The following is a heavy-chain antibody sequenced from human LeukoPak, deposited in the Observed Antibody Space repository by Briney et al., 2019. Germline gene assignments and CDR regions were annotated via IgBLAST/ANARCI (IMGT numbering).Heavy chain of an antibody. CDR3: TRDPPYCGGDCYSGD. J-gene: IGHJ4*02. CDR2: IRSKAYGGTT. V-gene: IGHV3-49*03. Sequence: GGSLRLSCTASGFTFGDYAMSWFRQAPGKGLEWVGFIRSKAYGGTTEYAASVKGRFTISRDDSKSIAYLQMNSRKTEDTAVYYCTRDPPYCGGDCYSGDWGQGTLVTVSS. CDR1: GFTFGDYA. D-gene: IGHD2-21*02.